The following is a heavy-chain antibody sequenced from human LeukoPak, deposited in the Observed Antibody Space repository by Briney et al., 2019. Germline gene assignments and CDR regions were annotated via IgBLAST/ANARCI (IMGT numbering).Heavy chain of an antibody. J-gene: IGHJ1*01. CDR1: GFTFSSYG. CDR2: ISYDGSNK. D-gene: IGHD6-13*01. V-gene: IGHV3-30*18. CDR3: AKDATYSSSWYEYFQH. Sequence: GRSLRLSCAASGFTFSSYGMHWVRQAPGKGLEWVAVISYDGSNKYYADSVKGRFTISRDNSKNTLYLQMNSLRAEDTAVYYCAKDATYSSSWYEYFQHWGQGTLVTVSS.